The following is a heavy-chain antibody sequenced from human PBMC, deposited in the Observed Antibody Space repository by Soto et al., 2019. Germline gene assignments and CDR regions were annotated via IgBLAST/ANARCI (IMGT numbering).Heavy chain of an antibody. D-gene: IGHD6-13*01. CDR1: GYTFTTYG. J-gene: IGHJ4*02. CDR2: ISAYSGST. V-gene: IGHV1-18*01. CDR3: AGDFTKSSSGPCYLDY. Sequence: QVQLVQSGAEVKKPGASVKVSCKASGYTFTTYGISWVRQAPGHGLEWMGWISAYSGSTKFAQKLQGRVTMTTDTSTTTAYMELRSLTSDDTAVYYCAGDFTKSSSGPCYLDYWGQGPLFTVSS.